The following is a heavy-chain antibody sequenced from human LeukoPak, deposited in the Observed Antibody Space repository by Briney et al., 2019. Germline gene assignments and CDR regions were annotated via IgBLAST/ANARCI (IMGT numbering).Heavy chain of an antibody. Sequence: GGSLRLSCAASGFTFSSYAMSWVRQAPGKGLEWVSAISGSGGSTYYADSVKGRITISRDNSKNTLYLQMNSLRAEDTAVYYCAKGRIITMIVVVTPFDYWGQGTLVTVSS. J-gene: IGHJ4*02. CDR2: ISGSGGST. CDR1: GFTFSSYA. V-gene: IGHV3-23*01. D-gene: IGHD3-22*01. CDR3: AKGRIITMIVVVTPFDY.